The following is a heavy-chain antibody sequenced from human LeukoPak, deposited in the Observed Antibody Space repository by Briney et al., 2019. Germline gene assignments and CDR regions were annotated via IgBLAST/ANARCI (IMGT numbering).Heavy chain of an antibody. CDR1: GFTFSSYA. CDR2: ISYDGSNK. J-gene: IGHJ4*02. V-gene: IGHV3-30-3*01. Sequence: PGRSLRLSCAASGFTFSSYAMHWVRQAPGKGLEWVAVISYDGSNKYYADSVKGRFTISRDNSKNTLYLQMNSLRAEDTAVYCCAREYPGTATLIDYWGQGTLVTVSS. D-gene: IGHD2-21*02. CDR3: AREYPGTATLIDY.